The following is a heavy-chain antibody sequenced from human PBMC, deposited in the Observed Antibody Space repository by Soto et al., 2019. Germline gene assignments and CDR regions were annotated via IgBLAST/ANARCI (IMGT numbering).Heavy chain of an antibody. J-gene: IGHJ5*02. CDR3: AGSEGHGSGSYYHP. CDR2: VIPILGIA. V-gene: IGHV1-69*02. CDR1: GGTFSSYT. D-gene: IGHD3-10*01. Sequence: QVQLVQSGAEVKKPGSSVNVSCKASGGTFSSYTISWVRQAPGQGLEWMGRVIPILGIANYAQKFQGRVTSTADKSTSTADMELCSLVSEDTAVYYCAGSEGHGSGSYYHPWGQGTLVTVSS.